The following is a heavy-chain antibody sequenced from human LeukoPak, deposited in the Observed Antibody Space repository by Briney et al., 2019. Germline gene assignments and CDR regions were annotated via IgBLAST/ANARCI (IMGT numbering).Heavy chain of an antibody. CDR2: INPSDSST. J-gene: IGHJ4*02. Sequence: ASVKVSCKASGYSFTTYYMHWVRQAPGQGLEWMGRINPSDSSTNYAQKFQARVTMTRDMSTSTVYMELSSLRFEDTAVYYCARVYGDYGFDYWGQGILVTVSS. V-gene: IGHV1-46*01. CDR3: ARVYGDYGFDY. D-gene: IGHD4-17*01. CDR1: GYSFTTYY.